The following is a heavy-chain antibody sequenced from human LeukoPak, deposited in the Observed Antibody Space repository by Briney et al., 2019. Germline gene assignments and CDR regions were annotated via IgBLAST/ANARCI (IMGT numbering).Heavy chain of an antibody. V-gene: IGHV3-21*01. CDR3: ASHRSYSGSSPFDY. CDR2: ISSSSSYI. J-gene: IGHJ4*02. Sequence: PGGSLRLSCAASGFTFSSYSMNWVRQAPGKGLEWVSSISSSSSYIYYADSVKGRFTISRDNAKNSLYLQMNSLRVEDTAVYYCASHRSYSGSSPFDYWGQGTLVTVSS. CDR1: GFTFSSYS. D-gene: IGHD6-13*01.